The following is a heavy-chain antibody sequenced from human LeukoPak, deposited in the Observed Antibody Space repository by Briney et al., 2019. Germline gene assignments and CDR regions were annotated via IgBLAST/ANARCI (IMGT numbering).Heavy chain of an antibody. CDR2: ISWNSGSI. D-gene: IGHD5-18*01. CDR1: GFTFDDYA. V-gene: IGHV3-9*01. J-gene: IGHJ4*02. CDR3: AKARGYSYDSVPGLTHYFDY. Sequence: QPGRSLRLSCATSGFTFDDYAMHWVRQAPGKGLEWVSGISWNSGSIGYADSVKGRFTISRDNAKNSLYLQMNSLRAEDTALYYCAKARGYSYDSVPGLTHYFDYWGQGTLVTVSS.